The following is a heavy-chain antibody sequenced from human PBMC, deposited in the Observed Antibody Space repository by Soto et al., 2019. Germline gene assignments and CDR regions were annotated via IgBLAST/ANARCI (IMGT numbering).Heavy chain of an antibody. CDR3: ARDLWGYCGTDCYPLDV. CDR1: GGSISGYY. Sequence: SETLSLTCTVSGGSISGYYWSWIRQPPGKGLEWIGYMYNTGSTVYNPSLKSRVTISVDTSKNQLSLKLNSVTAADTAVYYCARDLWGYCGTDCYPLDVWGQGTTVTVS. J-gene: IGHJ6*02. D-gene: IGHD2-21*02. V-gene: IGHV4-59*01. CDR2: MYNTGST.